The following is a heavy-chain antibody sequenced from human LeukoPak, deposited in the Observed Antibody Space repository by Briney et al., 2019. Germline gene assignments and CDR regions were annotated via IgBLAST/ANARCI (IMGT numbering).Heavy chain of an antibody. V-gene: IGHV3-66*01. CDR2: IYSGGST. Sequence: GRSLRLSCAASGFTVSSNYMSWVRQAPGKGLEWGSVIYSGGSTYYADSVKGRFTISRDNYKNTLYLQMNSLRAEDTAVYYCARESSSSWYNWFDPWGQGTLVTVSS. CDR1: GFTVSSNY. D-gene: IGHD6-13*01. CDR3: ARESSSSWYNWFDP. J-gene: IGHJ5*02.